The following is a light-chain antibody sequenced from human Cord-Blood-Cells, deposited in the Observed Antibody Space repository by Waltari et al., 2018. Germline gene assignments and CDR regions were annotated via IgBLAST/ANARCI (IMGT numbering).Light chain of an antibody. CDR1: QSVSSY. J-gene: IGKJ1*01. V-gene: IGKV3-11*01. CDR3: QQRSNWWT. Sequence: EIVLTQSPATLSLSTGERATLSCRASQSVSSYLAWYQQKPGQAPRLLIYDAYNRATGIPARFSGSASGTDFTLTISSLEPEDFAVYYCQQRSNWWTFGQGTKVEIK. CDR2: DAY.